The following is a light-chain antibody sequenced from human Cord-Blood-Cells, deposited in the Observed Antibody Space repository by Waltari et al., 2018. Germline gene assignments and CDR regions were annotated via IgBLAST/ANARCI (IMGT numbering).Light chain of an antibody. J-gene: IGKJ1*01. CDR3: QQYYSYPRT. Sequence: AIRITQSPSSLSASTGDRVTITCRPSQGISSYLAWYQQKPGKAPKLLIYAASTLQSGLPSRFSGSGSGTDFTLTISCLQSEDFATYYCQQYYSYPRTFGQGTKVEIK. V-gene: IGKV1-8*01. CDR2: AAS. CDR1: QGISSY.